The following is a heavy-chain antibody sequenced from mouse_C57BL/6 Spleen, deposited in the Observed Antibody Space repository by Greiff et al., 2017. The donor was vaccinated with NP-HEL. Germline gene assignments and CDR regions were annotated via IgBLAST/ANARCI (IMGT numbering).Heavy chain of an antibody. CDR3: TTCGNLAWFAY. V-gene: IGHV14-1*01. D-gene: IGHD2-1*01. CDR1: GFNIKDYY. J-gene: IGHJ3*01. Sequence: VQLKQSGAELVRPGASVKLSCTASGFNIKDYYMHWVKQRPEQGLEWIGRIDPEDGDTEYAPKFQGKATMTADTSSNTAYLQLSSLTSEDTAVYYCTTCGNLAWFAYWGQGTLVTVSA. CDR2: IDPEDGDT.